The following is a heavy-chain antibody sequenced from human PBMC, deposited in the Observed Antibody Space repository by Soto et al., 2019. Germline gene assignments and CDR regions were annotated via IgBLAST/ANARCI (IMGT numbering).Heavy chain of an antibody. CDR2: ARNKVNSYIT. CDR3: ARLMGTSFDY. J-gene: IGHJ4*02. Sequence: EVQLVETGGRWVQPRGPLRLSCAASGFIFSDHYIDCVRQAPGTGLEWVGRARNKVNSYITDNAASVRGRFTISRDDSRYSLYLQMNSLKTEDTAVYYCARLMGTSFDYWGQGTLVTVSS. CDR1: GFIFSDHY. V-gene: IGHV3-72*01. D-gene: IGHD2-8*01.